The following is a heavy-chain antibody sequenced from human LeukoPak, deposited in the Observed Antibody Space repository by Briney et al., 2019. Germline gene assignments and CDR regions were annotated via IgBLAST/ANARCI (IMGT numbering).Heavy chain of an antibody. CDR2: IYHSGST. V-gene: IGHV4-4*02. CDR3: ARGRGELPLNYYYYGMDV. CDR1: GGSISNSNW. J-gene: IGHJ6*02. Sequence: SETLSLTCAVSGGSISNSNWWNWVRQPPGKGLEWIGEIYHSGSTNYSPSLRSRVTISVDRSKNQFALKLTSVTAADTAVYYCARGRGELPLNYYYYGMDVWGQGTTVTVSS. D-gene: IGHD1-26*01.